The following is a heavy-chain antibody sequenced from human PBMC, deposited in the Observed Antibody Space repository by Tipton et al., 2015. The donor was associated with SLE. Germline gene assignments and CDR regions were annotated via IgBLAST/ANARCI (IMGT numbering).Heavy chain of an antibody. CDR3: ARVGYYGSGKTWDMDV. V-gene: IGHV4-59*01. J-gene: IGHJ6*03. Sequence: TLSLTCTVSGGSISSYYWSWIRQPPGKGLEWIGYIYYSGSTNYNPSLKSRVTISVDTSKNQFSLNLTSVTPADTAMYYCARVGYYGSGKTWDMDVWGKGTTVTVSS. CDR1: GGSISSYY. CDR2: IYYSGST. D-gene: IGHD3-10*01.